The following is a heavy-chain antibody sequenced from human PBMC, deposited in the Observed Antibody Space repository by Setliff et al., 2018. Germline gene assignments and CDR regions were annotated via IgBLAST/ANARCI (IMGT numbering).Heavy chain of an antibody. Sequence: SVKVSCKASGGTFSSYGISWVRQAPGQGLEWMGGIIPMYGTANYAQKFQGRVTLTTDDSTSTAYMELSSLRSEDTAVYYCARNYYGSGSYYLKVVYYYYGMDVWAKGTTVTVSS. D-gene: IGHD3-10*01. V-gene: IGHV1-69*05. CDR1: GGTFSSYG. CDR3: ARNYYGSGSYYLKVVYYYYGMDV. J-gene: IGHJ6*04. CDR2: IIPMYGTA.